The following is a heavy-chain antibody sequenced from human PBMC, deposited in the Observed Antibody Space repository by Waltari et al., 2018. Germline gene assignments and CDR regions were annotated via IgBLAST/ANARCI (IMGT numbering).Heavy chain of an antibody. CDR3: AREGAAAAGWYYYMDV. CDR1: GFTFRSYS. Sequence: EVQLVESGGGLVKPGGSLRLSCAASGFTFRSYSMTWVRQAPGKGLEWVSYISSSSSTIYYADSVKGRFTISRDKAKNSLYLQMNSLRAEDTAVYYCAREGAAAAGWYYYMDVWGKGTTVTVSS. CDR2: ISSSSSTI. J-gene: IGHJ6*03. V-gene: IGHV3-48*01. D-gene: IGHD6-13*01.